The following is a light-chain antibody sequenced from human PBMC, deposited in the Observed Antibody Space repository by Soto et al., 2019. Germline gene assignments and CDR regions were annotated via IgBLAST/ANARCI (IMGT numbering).Light chain of an antibody. J-gene: IGKJ4*01. V-gene: IGKV3-15*01. CDR3: QQRSSWPPT. CDR2: DAS. CDR1: QSVSSD. Sequence: EMVMTQYPATLSVSPGERATLSCRASQSVSSDLAWYQQKPGQAPRLLIYDASTRATGISARFSGSGSGTEFTLTISSLQSEDSAVYFCQQRSSWPPTFGGGTKVDIK.